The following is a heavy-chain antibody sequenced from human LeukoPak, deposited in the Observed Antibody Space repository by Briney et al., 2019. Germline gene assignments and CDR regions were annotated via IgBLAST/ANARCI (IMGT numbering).Heavy chain of an antibody. V-gene: IGHV1-8*02. D-gene: IGHD1-26*01. CDR3: AWGGSYYFDY. J-gene: IGHJ4*02. CDR2: MNPNSGNT. Sequence: ASVKVSCKASGYTFTGYYMHWVRQATGQGLEWMGWMNPNSGNTGYAQKFQGRVTMTRNTSISTAYMELSSLRSEDTAVYYCAWGGSYYFDYWGQGTLVTVSS. CDR1: GYTFTGYY.